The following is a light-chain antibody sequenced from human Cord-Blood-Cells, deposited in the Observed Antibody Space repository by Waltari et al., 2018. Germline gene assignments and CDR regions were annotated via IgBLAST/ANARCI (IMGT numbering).Light chain of an antibody. J-gene: IGLJ1*01. CDR1: SSDVGSYNL. V-gene: IGLV2-23*01. Sequence: QSALTQPASVSGSPGQSITISCTGTSSDVGSYNLVSWYQQHPGKAPKLMIYEGSKRPSGVSNRFSGSKSGNTASLTISGLQAEEEADYYCCSYAGSYVFGTGTKVTVL. CDR2: EGS. CDR3: CSYAGSYV.